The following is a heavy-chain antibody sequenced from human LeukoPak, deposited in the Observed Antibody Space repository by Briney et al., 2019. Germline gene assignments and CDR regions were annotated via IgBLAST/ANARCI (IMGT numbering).Heavy chain of an antibody. J-gene: IGHJ4*02. V-gene: IGHV1-2*04. D-gene: IGHD2-15*01. CDR2: INPNSGGT. CDR1: GYTFTGYY. Sequence: EASVKVSCKASGYTFTGYYMHWVRQAPGQGLEWMGWINPNSGGTNYTQKFQGWVTMTRDTSISTAYMELSRLRSDDTAVYYCARAGHCSGGSCYVDYWGQGTLVTVSS. CDR3: ARAGHCSGGSCYVDY.